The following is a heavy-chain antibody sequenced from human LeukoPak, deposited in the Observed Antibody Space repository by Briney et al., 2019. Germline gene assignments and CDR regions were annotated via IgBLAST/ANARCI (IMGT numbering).Heavy chain of an antibody. CDR3: ARGPIQLWIHNAMDV. CDR1: GFIFGDHA. J-gene: IGHJ6*02. CDR2: IRSKAYLGTT. Sequence: GGSLRLSCTGSGFIFGDHAMSWVRQAPGKGLEWVGFIRSKAYLGTTEYAASVKGRFTISRDDSASIAYLQMNSLRTEDTAVYYCARGPIQLWIHNAMDVWGQGTTVTVSS. V-gene: IGHV3-49*04. D-gene: IGHD5-18*01.